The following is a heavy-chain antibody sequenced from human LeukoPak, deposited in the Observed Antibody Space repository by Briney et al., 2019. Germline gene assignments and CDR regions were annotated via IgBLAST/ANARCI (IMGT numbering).Heavy chain of an antibody. CDR1: GFTFSSYS. Sequence: GGSLRLSCAASGFTFSSYSMNWVRQAPGKGLEWVPYISSSSSYIYYADSVKGRFTISRDNTKNSLYLQMNSLRAEDTAVYYCARRGMDDYGDYDFDYWGQGTLVTVSS. V-gene: IGHV3-21*01. CDR3: ARRGMDDYGDYDFDY. CDR2: ISSSSSYI. J-gene: IGHJ4*02. D-gene: IGHD4-17*01.